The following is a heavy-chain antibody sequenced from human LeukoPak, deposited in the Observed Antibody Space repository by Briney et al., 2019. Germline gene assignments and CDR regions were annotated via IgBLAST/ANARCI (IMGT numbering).Heavy chain of an antibody. J-gene: IGHJ5*02. V-gene: IGHV4-4*07. D-gene: IGHD2-21*02. CDR1: GCSISSYY. CDR2: MYTSGGT. Sequence: SETLSLTCTASGCSISSYYWSWVRQPAGKGLEWIGRMYTSGGTNYKPSLKSRVTMSLDTSKNQFCLKRSSETAADTAVYYCARDKCGCDCYEDWFDPWGQGTLVTVSS. CDR3: ARDKCGCDCYEDWFDP.